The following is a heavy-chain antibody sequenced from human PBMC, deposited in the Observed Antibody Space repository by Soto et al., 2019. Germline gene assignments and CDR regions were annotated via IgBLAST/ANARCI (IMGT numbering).Heavy chain of an antibody. CDR2: LYYSGST. V-gene: IGHV4-31*03. J-gene: IGHJ4*02. D-gene: IGHD6-6*01. Sequence: QVQLQESGPGLVKPSQTLSLTCTVSGGSISSGGYYWGWLRQHPGKGLEWIGYLYYSGSTYYNPSLKSRVTLSVDTSKNQFSLKLSSVTAADTAVYYCARANIAARPVDYWGQGTLVTVSS. CDR3: ARANIAARPVDY. CDR1: GGSISSGGYY.